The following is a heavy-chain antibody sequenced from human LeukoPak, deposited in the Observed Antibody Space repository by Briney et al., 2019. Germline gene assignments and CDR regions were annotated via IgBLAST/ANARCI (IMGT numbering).Heavy chain of an antibody. Sequence: GGSLRLSCAASGFTFSSYAMSWVRQAPGKGLEWVSAISGSGGSTYYADSVKGRFTISRDNSKNTLYLQMNSLSAEDTAVYYCAKDPGSYGFGGSDFDYWGQGTLVTVSS. CDR1: GFTFSSYA. CDR2: ISGSGGST. CDR3: AKDPGSYGFGGSDFDY. J-gene: IGHJ4*02. V-gene: IGHV3-23*01. D-gene: IGHD5-18*01.